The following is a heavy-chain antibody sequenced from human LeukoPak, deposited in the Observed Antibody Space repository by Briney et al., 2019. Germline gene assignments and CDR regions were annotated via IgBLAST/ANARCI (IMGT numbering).Heavy chain of an antibody. J-gene: IGHJ4*02. CDR2: ISRNSGNT. D-gene: IGHD3-16*01. CDR1: GYTFTSYD. Sequence: GASVRLSCEASGYTFTSYDINWVRQAAEKGLEWMGWISRNSGNTDYAETLKGRVTMTRNNSITTAYMELSSLRSDDTAVYYCARWGDLTNYWGQGTLVTVSS. CDR3: ARWGDLTNY. V-gene: IGHV1-8*01.